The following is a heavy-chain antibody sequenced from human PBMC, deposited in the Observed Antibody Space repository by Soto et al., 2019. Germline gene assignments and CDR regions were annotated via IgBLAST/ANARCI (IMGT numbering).Heavy chain of an antibody. CDR2: IIPIFGTA. V-gene: IGHV1-69*13. CDR1: GGTFSSYA. Sequence: SVKVSCKASGGTFSSYAISWVRQAPGQGLEWMGGIIPIFGTANYAQKFQGRVTITADESTSTAYMELSSLRSEDTAVYYCARDNATSVGVVIRPDYYYYGMDVWGQGTTVTVSS. CDR3: ARDNATSVGVVIRPDYYYYGMDV. D-gene: IGHD3-3*01. J-gene: IGHJ6*02.